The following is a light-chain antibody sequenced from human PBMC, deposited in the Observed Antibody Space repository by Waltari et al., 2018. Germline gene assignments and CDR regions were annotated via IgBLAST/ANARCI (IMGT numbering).Light chain of an antibody. J-gene: IGKJ2*01. CDR3: QQCAGSPYT. V-gene: IGKV3-20*01. CDR2: SAS. CDR1: QSVSRNC. Sequence: EIVLTQSPATLSWSPGERATLSCRASQSVSRNCLAWYRQKPGQAPRLLIYSASTRMGGIPDRFSGSGSGADFTLTISSLEAEDVAVYYCQQCAGSPYTFGQGTKLEIK.